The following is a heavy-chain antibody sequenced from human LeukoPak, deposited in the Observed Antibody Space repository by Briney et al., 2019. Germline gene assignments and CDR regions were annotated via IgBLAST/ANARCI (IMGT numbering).Heavy chain of an antibody. CDR3: ARDHIPSGRMMVPESYFDY. Sequence: ASVKVSCKASGYTFTSYGISWVRQAPGQGLEWMGWISAYNGNTNYAQKLQGRVTMTTDTSTSTAYMELRSLRSDDTAVYYCARDHIPSGRMMVPESYFDYWGQGTLVTVSS. J-gene: IGHJ4*02. CDR2: ISAYNGNT. CDR1: GYTFTSYG. V-gene: IGHV1-18*01. D-gene: IGHD6-25*01.